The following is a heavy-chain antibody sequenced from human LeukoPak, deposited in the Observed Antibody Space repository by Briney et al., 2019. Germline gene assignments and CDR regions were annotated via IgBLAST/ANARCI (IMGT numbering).Heavy chain of an antibody. CDR2: IYTSGST. D-gene: IGHD3-16*01. Sequence: SQTLSLTCTVSGGSISSGSYYWSWIRQPAGKGLEWIGRIYTSGSTNYNPSLKSRVTISVDTSKNQFSLKLSSVTAADTAVYYCARDDELRDWGQGTLVTVSS. V-gene: IGHV4-61*02. J-gene: IGHJ4*02. CDR1: GGSISSGSYY. CDR3: ARDDELRD.